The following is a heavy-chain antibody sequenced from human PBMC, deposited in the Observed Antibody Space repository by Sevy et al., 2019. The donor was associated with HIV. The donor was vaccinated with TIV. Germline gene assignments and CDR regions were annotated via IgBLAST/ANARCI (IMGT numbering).Heavy chain of an antibody. CDR2: IIPIFGTA. J-gene: IGHJ4*02. Sequence: ASVKVSCKASGVTFSSYAVSWVRQAPGQGLEWMGGIIPIFGTANYAQKFQGRVTITADESTSTAYMELSSLRSEDTAVYYCAREGGGIYYFDYWGQGTLVTVSS. CDR3: AREGGGIYYFDY. V-gene: IGHV1-69*13. CDR1: GVTFSSYA. D-gene: IGHD3-16*01.